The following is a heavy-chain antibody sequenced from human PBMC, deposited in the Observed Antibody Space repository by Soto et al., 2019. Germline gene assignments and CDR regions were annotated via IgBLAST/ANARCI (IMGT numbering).Heavy chain of an antibody. J-gene: IGHJ5*02. D-gene: IGHD6-13*01. V-gene: IGHV1-69*12. CDR1: GGTFSSYA. CDR3: ARVRGGAAAGTMEGGWFDP. CDR2: IIPIFGTA. Sequence: QVQLVQSGAEVKKPGSSVKVSCKASGGTFSSYAISWVRQAPGQGLEWLGGIIPIFGTAHYAQKFQGRVTITADESTSTAYMELSSLRSEDTAVYYCARVRGGAAAGTMEGGWFDPWGQGTLVTVSS.